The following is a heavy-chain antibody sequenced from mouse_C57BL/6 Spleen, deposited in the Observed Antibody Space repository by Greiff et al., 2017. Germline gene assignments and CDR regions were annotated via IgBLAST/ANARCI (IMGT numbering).Heavy chain of an antibody. J-gene: IGHJ4*01. Sequence: EVKLVESGGGLVKPGGSLKLSCAASGFTFSDYGMHWVRQAPEKGLEGVAYISSGSSTISYADTVKGRFTISRDNAKNTLFLQLTSLRSEDTAMYYCARLDYWGQGTSVTVAS. CDR3: ARLDY. V-gene: IGHV5-17*01. CDR2: ISSGSSTI. CDR1: GFTFSDYG.